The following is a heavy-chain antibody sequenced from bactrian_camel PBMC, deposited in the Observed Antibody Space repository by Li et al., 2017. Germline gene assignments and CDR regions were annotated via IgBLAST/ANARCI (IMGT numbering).Heavy chain of an antibody. Sequence: HVQLVESGGGSVQAGGSLRLSCSYTATFERSSDCLGWFRQAPGKNREGVATIYGSGDTTYADAVKGRFTISKDNAKNSIYLQMNNLKPEDTSVYYCAADRGYGLGCLSDSGYWGQGTQVTVS. D-gene: IGHD1*01. CDR2: IYGSGDT. CDR1: ATFERSSDC. V-gene: IGHV3S53*01. CDR3: AADRGYGLGCLSDSGY. J-gene: IGHJ6*01.